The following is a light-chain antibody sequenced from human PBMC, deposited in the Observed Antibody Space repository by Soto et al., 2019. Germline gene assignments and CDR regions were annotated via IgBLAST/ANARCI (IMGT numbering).Light chain of an antibody. V-gene: IGLV2-14*01. J-gene: IGLJ2*01. CDR2: DVS. CDR3: SSYTSSSTVV. Sequence: QSALTQPASVSGSPGQLITISCTGTSSDVGAYNYVSWYQQHPGKAPKLMIYDVSNRPSGVSNRFSGSESGNTASLTISGLQAEDEADYYCSSYTSSSTVVFGGGTKLTVL. CDR1: SSDVGAYNY.